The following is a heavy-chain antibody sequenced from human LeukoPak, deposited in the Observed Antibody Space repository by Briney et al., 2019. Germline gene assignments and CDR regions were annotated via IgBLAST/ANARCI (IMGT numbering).Heavy chain of an antibody. V-gene: IGHV3-15*01. D-gene: IGHD3-10*01. CDR3: TTDLKYYYGSGSYYKNY. CDR2: IKSKTDGGTT. J-gene: IGHJ4*02. CDR1: GFTSSNAW. Sequence: GGSLRLSCAASGFTSSNAWMSWVRQAPGKGLEWVGRIKSKTDGGTTDYAAPVKGRFTISRDDSKNTLYLQMNSLKTEDTAVYYCTTDLKYYYGSGSYYKNYWGQGTLVTVSS.